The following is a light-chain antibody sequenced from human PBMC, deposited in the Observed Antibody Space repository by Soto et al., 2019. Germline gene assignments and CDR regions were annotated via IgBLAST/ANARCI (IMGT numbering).Light chain of an antibody. CDR3: PQYVNAPWT. J-gene: IGKJ1*01. Sequence: EIVLTQSPGTLSLSPGERATLSCRASQTVSGRYLAWYQQKPGQAPRLLIYGASSRATGIPDRFSGSGSGTDFTLTISRLEPEDFAVYYCPQYVNAPWTLGQGTKVEIK. CDR2: GAS. CDR1: QTVSGRY. V-gene: IGKV3-20*01.